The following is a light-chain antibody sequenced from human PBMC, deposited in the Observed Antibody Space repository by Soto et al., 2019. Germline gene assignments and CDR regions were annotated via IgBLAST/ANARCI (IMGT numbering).Light chain of an antibody. CDR3: SSSTTSSTWV. CDR2: EVT. Sequence: QSALTQPASVSGSPGQAITISCTGTRSDVGGYKYVSWYQQHPGKAPKLMIYEVTNRPSGVSNRFSGSKSGNTASLTISGLQAEDEADYYCSSSTTSSTWVFGGGTKVTVL. J-gene: IGLJ3*02. V-gene: IGLV2-14*01. CDR1: RSDVGGYKY.